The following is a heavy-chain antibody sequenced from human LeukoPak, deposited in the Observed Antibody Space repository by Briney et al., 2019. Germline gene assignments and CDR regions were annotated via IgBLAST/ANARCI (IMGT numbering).Heavy chain of an antibody. Sequence: GASVKVSCKASGYTFTGYYMHWVRQAPGQGLGWMGWINPNSGGTNYAQKFQGRVTMTRDTSISTAYMELSRLRSDDTAVYYCARVKGCSSTSCYVVWFDPWGQGTLVTVSS. CDR2: INPNSGGT. V-gene: IGHV1-2*02. CDR1: GYTFTGYY. D-gene: IGHD2-2*01. J-gene: IGHJ5*02. CDR3: ARVKGCSSTSCYVVWFDP.